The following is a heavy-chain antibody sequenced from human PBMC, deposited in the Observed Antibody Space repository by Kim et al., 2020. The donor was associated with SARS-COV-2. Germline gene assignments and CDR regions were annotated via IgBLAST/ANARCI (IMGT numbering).Heavy chain of an antibody. Sequence: GGSLRLSCAASGFTFSSYGMHWVRQAPGKGLEWVAVISYDGSNKYYADSVKGRFTISRDNSKNTLYLQMNSLRAEDTAVYYCAKDLTYSSSWYNYYYGM. CDR2: ISYDGSNK. CDR3: AKDLTYSSSWYNYYYGM. CDR1: GFTFSSYG. V-gene: IGHV3-30*18. D-gene: IGHD6-13*01. J-gene: IGHJ6*01.